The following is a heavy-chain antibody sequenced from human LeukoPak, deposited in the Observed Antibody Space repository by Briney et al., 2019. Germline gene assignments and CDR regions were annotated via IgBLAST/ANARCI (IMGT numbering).Heavy chain of an antibody. CDR1: GGSSSGYY. D-gene: IGHD4-23*01. J-gene: IGHJ4*02. CDR2: INHSGST. V-gene: IGHV4-34*01. Sequence: PSETLSLTCAVYGGSSSGYYWSWIRQPPGKGLEWIGEINHSGSTNYNPSLKSRVTISVDTSKNQFSLKLSSVTAADTAVYYCARKGRRWGALDYWGQGTLVTVSS. CDR3: ARKGRRWGALDY.